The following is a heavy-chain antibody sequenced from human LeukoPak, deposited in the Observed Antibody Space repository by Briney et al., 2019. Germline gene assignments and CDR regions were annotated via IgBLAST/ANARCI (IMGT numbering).Heavy chain of an antibody. Sequence: SETLSLTCTVSGYSISSGYYWGWIRQPPGKGLEWIGSIYHSGSTYFNPSLKSRVTTSVDTSKNQFSLKLSSVTAADTAVYYCARRGVTPNYYMDVWGKGTTVTVSS. V-gene: IGHV4-38-2*02. CDR1: GYSISSGYY. CDR2: IYHSGST. CDR3: ARRGVTPNYYMDV. D-gene: IGHD2-21*02. J-gene: IGHJ6*03.